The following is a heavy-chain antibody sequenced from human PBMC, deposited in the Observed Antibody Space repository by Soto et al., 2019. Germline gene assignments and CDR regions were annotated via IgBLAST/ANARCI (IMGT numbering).Heavy chain of an antibody. Sequence: SGPTLVNPTQTLTLTCTFCGFSLTGSGVGVGWIRQPPGKALEWLGIIYWDEDKRYSPSLKSRLTITKDTSKNQVVLKMTYMDPVDTATYYCGHSGGYRIIDYWGQGILVTVSS. J-gene: IGHJ4*01. V-gene: IGHV2-5*02. CDR1: GFSLTGSGVG. CDR2: IYWDEDK. D-gene: IGHD2-15*01. CDR3: GHSGGYRIIDY.